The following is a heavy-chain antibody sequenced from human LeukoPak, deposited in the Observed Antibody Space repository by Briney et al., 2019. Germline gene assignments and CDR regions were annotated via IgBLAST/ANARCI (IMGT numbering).Heavy chain of an antibody. CDR1: GFTFSSYG. D-gene: IGHD6-19*01. CDR3: ASGGSGWD. J-gene: IGHJ4*02. CDR2: IWYDGSSK. Sequence: PGGSLRLSCAASGFTFSSYGMHWVRQAPGKGLEWVAVIWYDGSSKYYADSVKGRFTISRDNSKNTLYLQMNSLRAEDTAVYYCASGGSGWDWGQGTLVTVSS. V-gene: IGHV3-33*01.